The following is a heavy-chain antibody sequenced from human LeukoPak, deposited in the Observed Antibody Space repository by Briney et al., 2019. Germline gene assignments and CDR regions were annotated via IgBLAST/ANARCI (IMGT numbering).Heavy chain of an antibody. Sequence: GGSLRLSCAAYGFIFGDHAMSWVRQAPGKGLECVGFIRSKAYGGTIEYAASVQGRFTISRDDSKGIAYLQMNSLETEDTAVYYCGRGPILLWIHNGIDVWGPGTTVTVSS. CDR3: GRGPILLWIHNGIDV. CDR2: IRSKAYGGTI. CDR1: GFIFGDHA. V-gene: IGHV3-49*04. D-gene: IGHD3-10*01. J-gene: IGHJ6*02.